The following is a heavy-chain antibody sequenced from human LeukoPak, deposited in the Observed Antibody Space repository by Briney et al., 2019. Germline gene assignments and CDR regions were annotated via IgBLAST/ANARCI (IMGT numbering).Heavy chain of an antibody. CDR2: ISSSGTYM. Sequence: GGSLRLSCAATGFTFSNFGMNWVRQAPGKGLEWVSSISSSGTYMYYADSLKGRFTISRDNAKNSLYLQMNSLRAEDTAVYYCARDFKAASGTDWFDPWGQGTLVTVSS. J-gene: IGHJ5*02. V-gene: IGHV3-21*01. CDR3: ARDFKAASGTDWFDP. D-gene: IGHD6-13*01. CDR1: GFTFSNFG.